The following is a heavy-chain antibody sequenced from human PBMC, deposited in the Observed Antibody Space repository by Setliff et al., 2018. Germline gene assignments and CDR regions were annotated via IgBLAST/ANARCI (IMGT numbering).Heavy chain of an antibody. Sequence: GGSLRLSCAASGLIFSSYEMNWVRQAPGKGLEWVTYIANRGNTVYYADSVKGRFTVSRDNAQKTLYLHMNNLRADDTAVFYCVPGRGSWGQGALVTVSS. CDR2: IANRGNTV. CDR1: GLIFSSYE. D-gene: IGHD6-25*01. J-gene: IGHJ5*02. V-gene: IGHV3-48*03. CDR3: VPGRGS.